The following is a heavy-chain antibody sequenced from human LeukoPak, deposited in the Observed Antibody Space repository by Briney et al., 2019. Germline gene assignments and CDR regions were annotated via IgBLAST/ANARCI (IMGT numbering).Heavy chain of an antibody. J-gene: IGHJ5*02. V-gene: IGHV3-23*01. CDR2: ISGSGGST. Sequence: PGGSLRLSCAASGFTFSSYAMSWVRQAPGKGLEWVPAISGSGGSTYYADSVKGRFSISRDNSKNTLYLQMNSLRAEDTAVYYCAKALAAAGRNWFDPWGQGTLVTVSS. D-gene: IGHD6-13*01. CDR3: AKALAAAGRNWFDP. CDR1: GFTFSSYA.